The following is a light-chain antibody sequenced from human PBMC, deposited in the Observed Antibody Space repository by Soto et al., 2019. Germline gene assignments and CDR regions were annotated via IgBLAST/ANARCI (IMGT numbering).Light chain of an antibody. V-gene: IGLV2-14*01. CDR3: TSYTSSSTDADVV. CDR1: SSDVGGYNY. CDR2: EVS. J-gene: IGLJ2*01. Sequence: QSALTQPASVSGSPGQSITISCTGTSSDVGGYNYVSWYQQHPGKAPKLMIYEVSNRPSGVSNRFSGSKSGITASLTISGLQAEDEADYYCTSYTSSSTDADVVFGGGTKVTVL.